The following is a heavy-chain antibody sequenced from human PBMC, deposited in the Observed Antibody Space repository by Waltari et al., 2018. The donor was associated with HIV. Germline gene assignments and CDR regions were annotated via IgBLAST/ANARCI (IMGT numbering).Heavy chain of an antibody. CDR3: ARGTIPQE. D-gene: IGHD2-8*01. V-gene: IGHV4-38-2*01. CDR1: GYSISTGSY. J-gene: IGHJ4*02. CDR2: IYHSGST. Sequence: QVQLQESGPGLVKPSETLSLPCAVSGYSISTGSYWGWIRQPPGQGLEWIGSIYHSGSTYYNPSLKSRVTISVDTSKNQFSLKLSSVTAADTAVYYCARGTIPQEWGQGTLVTVSS.